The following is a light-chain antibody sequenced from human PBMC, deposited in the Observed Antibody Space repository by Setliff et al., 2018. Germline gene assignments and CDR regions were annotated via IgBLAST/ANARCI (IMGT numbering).Light chain of an antibody. V-gene: IGLV2-14*03. Sequence: QSALTQPASVSGSPGQSITISCTGTSSDVGGYNYVSWYQQHPGKAPKLMIYDVSNRPSGVSNRFSGSKSGNTASLTISGLQAEDEADYYCSSYTSSSTLGLGGGTKVTV. CDR1: SSDVGGYNY. CDR3: SSYTSSSTLG. J-gene: IGLJ3*02. CDR2: DVS.